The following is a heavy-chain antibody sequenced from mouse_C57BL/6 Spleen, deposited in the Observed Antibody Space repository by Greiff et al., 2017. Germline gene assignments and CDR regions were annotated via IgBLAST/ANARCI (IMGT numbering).Heavy chain of an antibody. J-gene: IGHJ2*01. CDR3: ARVGGYYYSDY. CDR1: GYSITSGSY. V-gene: IGHV3-6*01. Sequence: EVKLQESGPGLVKPSQSLSLTCSVTGYSITSGSYWNWIRQFPGNKLEWMGYISYDGSNNYNPSLKNRISITPDTSKNQFFLKLNSVTTEDTATYYCARVGGYYYSDYWGQGTTLTVSS. D-gene: IGHD1-1*01. CDR2: ISYDGSN.